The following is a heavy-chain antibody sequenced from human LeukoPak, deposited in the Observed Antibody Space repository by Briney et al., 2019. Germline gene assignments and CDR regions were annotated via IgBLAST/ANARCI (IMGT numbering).Heavy chain of an antibody. D-gene: IGHD3-10*01. CDR3: ARGYRADYYGSGSYYY. CDR2: MNPNSGNT. Sequence: GASVKVSCKASGYTFTSYDINWVRQATGQGLEWMGWMNPNSGNTGYAQKFQGRVTMTRNTSISTAYMELSSLRSEGTAVYYCARGYRADYYGSGSYYYWGQGTLVTVSS. J-gene: IGHJ4*02. V-gene: IGHV1-8*01. CDR1: GYTFTSYD.